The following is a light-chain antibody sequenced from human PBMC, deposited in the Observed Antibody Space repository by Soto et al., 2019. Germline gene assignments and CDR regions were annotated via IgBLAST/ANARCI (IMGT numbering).Light chain of an antibody. J-gene: IGKJ1*01. CDR1: QTINNW. V-gene: IGKV1-5*01. Sequence: IQMTQPPSTLSASVGDRVTITCRASQTINNWLAWYQQKPGKAPNLLIYDASILESGVPSRFSGSGSGTEFTLTISSLQPDDFATYYCQQYSNYSPWTFGQGTKV. CDR3: QQYSNYSPWT. CDR2: DAS.